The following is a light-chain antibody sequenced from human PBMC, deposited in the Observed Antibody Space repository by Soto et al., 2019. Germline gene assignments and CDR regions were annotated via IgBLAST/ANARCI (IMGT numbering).Light chain of an antibody. Sequence: DIQMTPSPSSLSASVGDRVTIPFRASQSISSYLNWYQQKPGKAPKLLIYGASSLQSGVPSRFSGSGSGTDFTLAISSLQPEDFATYYCQQSYSTLITFGQGTRLEI. CDR1: QSISSY. J-gene: IGKJ5*01. CDR2: GAS. V-gene: IGKV1-39*01. CDR3: QQSYSTLIT.